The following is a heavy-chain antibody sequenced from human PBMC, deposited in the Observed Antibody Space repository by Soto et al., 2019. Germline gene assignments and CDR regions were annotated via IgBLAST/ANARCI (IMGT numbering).Heavy chain of an antibody. CDR2: IEQDGSEK. V-gene: IGHV3-7*01. CDR3: VRDWSTFWGMDV. CDR1: GFTFSTYW. J-gene: IGHJ6*02. Sequence: SLRLSCAASGFTFSTYWMNWVRQAPGKGLEWVANIEQDGSEKYYVDSVKGRFAISRDNAKDSLFLQMNNLRAEGTAVYYCVRDWSTFWGMDVWGQGTTVTVSS.